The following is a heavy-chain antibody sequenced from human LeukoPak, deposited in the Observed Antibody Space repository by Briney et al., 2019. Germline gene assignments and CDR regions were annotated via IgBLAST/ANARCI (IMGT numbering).Heavy chain of an antibody. J-gene: IGHJ4*02. V-gene: IGHV3-30*01. CDR2: ISYDGSNK. CDR3: ARDYGCQTTVVTDTFDY. Sequence: GRSLRLSCAASGFTFSSYAMHWVRQAPGKGLEWVAVISYDGSNKYYADSVKGRFTISRDNSKNTLYLQMNSLRAEDTAVYYCARDYGCQTTVVTDTFDYWGQGTLVTVSS. CDR1: GFTFSSYA. D-gene: IGHD4-23*01.